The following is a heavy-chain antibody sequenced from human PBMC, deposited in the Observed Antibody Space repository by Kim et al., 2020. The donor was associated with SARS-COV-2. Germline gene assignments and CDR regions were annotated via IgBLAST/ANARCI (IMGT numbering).Heavy chain of an antibody. CDR1: GFTFSSYG. J-gene: IGHJ5*02. V-gene: IGHV3-33*05. Sequence: GRSLRLSCAASGFTFSSYGMHWVRQAPGKGLEWVAVISYDGSNKYYADSVKGRFTISRDNSKNTLYLQMNSLRAEDTAVYYCARDLSRMVRGANWFDPWGQGTLVTVSS. D-gene: IGHD3-10*01. CDR3: ARDLSRMVRGANWFDP. CDR2: ISYDGSNK.